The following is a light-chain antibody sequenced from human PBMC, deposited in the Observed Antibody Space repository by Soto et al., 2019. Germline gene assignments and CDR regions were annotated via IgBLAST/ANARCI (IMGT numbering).Light chain of an antibody. CDR1: QSISNH. CDR3: LQDYNYPRT. J-gene: IGKJ1*01. CDR2: AAS. Sequence: IQMTQSPSSLSASVEDRVILTCRASQSISNHLNWYQQKPGKAPKLLIFAASSLQSGVPSRFSGSRSGPDFTLTISSLQPEDFATYYCLQDYNYPRTFGQGTKVDIK. V-gene: IGKV1-6*01.